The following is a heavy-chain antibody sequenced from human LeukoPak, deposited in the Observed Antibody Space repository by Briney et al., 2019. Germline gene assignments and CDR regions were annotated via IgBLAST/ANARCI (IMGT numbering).Heavy chain of an antibody. D-gene: IGHD6-13*01. CDR2: IRHDGSTK. CDR3: ARSVPYGTTWYGRSDC. Sequence: PGGSLRLSCAASGFTFSSSAMHWVRQTPGKGLEWVANIRHDGSTKYYVDSVKGRFTISRDNAMNSLYLQMDSLRVEDTAIYYCARSVPYGTTWYGRSDCWGQGTQVTVSS. V-gene: IGHV3-7*03. CDR1: GFTFSSSA. J-gene: IGHJ4*02.